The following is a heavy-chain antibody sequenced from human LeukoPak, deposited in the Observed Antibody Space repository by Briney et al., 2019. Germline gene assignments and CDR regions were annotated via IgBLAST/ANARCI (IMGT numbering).Heavy chain of an antibody. CDR3: ARRSRFGELLF. D-gene: IGHD3-10*02. J-gene: IGHJ4*02. CDR1: GGSISSYY. CDR2: IYTSGST. V-gene: IGHV4-4*09. Sequence: KPSETLSLTCTVSGGSISSYYWSWIRQPPGKGLEWIGYIYTSGSTNYNPSLKSRVTISVDTSKNQFSLKLSSVTAADTAVYYCARRSRFGELLFWGQGTLVTVSS.